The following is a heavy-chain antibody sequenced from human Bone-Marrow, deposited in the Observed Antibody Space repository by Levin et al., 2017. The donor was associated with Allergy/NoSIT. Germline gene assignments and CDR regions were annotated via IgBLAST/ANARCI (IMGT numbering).Heavy chain of an antibody. V-gene: IGHV3-30*18. CDR1: GFTFNLHG. CDR3: AKDRPQATDYYDSSGSLDY. D-gene: IGHD3-22*01. J-gene: IGHJ4*02. Sequence: GGSLRLSCAASGFTFNLHGMHWVRQAPGKGLEWVSFISYNGDNKYLTDSVKGRFTISRDNAKNTLYLQMNRLRAEDTAIYYCAKDRPQATDYYDSSGSLDYWGQGTLVTVSS. CDR2: ISYNGDNK.